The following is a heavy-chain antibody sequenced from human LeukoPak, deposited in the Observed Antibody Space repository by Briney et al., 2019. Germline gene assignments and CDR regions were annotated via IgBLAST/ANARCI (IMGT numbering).Heavy chain of an antibody. CDR2: INHSGST. J-gene: IGHJ3*02. Sequence: SETLSLTCAVYGGSFSGYYWSWIRQPPGKGLEWIGEINHSGSTNYNPSLKSRVTISVDTSKNQFSLKLSSVTAADTAVYYCARWPRWPVHAFDIWGQGTMATVSS. CDR1: GGSFSGYY. V-gene: IGHV4-34*01. CDR3: ARWPRWPVHAFDI. D-gene: IGHD6-19*01.